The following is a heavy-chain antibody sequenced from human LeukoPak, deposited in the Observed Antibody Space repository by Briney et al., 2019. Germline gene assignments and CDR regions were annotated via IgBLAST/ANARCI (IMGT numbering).Heavy chain of an antibody. V-gene: IGHV3-30*04. J-gene: IGHJ4*02. D-gene: IGHD3-10*02. Sequence: GRSLRLSCAASGSTFRSFAFHWVRQAPDKGLEWVAVIAYDGSVAYVADALKGRFTISRDDSKSTLYLQMNSLRPADTAVYYCARDMLKGAPDYLDHWGQGTLVTVSS. CDR1: GSTFRSFA. CDR3: ARDMLKGAPDYLDH. CDR2: IAYDGSVA.